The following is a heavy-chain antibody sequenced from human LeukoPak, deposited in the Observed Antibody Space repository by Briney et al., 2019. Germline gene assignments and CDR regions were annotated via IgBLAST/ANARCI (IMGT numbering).Heavy chain of an antibody. V-gene: IGHV3-43*02. J-gene: IGHJ6*02. CDR1: GFTFDDYA. CDR3: AKDVGSGWYVPRYYYYGMDV. CDR2: ISGDGGST. Sequence: PGGSLRLSCAASGFTFDDYAMHWVRQAPGKGLEWVSLISGDGGSTYYADSVKGRFTISRDNSKNSLYLQMNSLRTEDTALYYCAKDVGSGWYVPRYYYYGMDVWGQGTTVTVS. D-gene: IGHD6-19*01.